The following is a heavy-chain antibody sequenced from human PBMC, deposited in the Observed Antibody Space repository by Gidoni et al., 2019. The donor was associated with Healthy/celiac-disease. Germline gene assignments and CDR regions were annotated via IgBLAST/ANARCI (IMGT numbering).Heavy chain of an antibody. Sequence: QVQLVESGGGVVQPGRSLRLSCAASGFTFSSYGMHWVRQAPGKGLEWVAVISYDGSNKYYADSVKGRFTISRDNSKNTLYLQMNSLRAEDTAVYYCAKDPRYYGSGSYYFNYWGQGTLVTVSS. CDR1: GFTFSSYG. V-gene: IGHV3-30*18. CDR2: ISYDGSNK. CDR3: AKDPRYYGSGSYYFNY. J-gene: IGHJ4*02. D-gene: IGHD3-10*01.